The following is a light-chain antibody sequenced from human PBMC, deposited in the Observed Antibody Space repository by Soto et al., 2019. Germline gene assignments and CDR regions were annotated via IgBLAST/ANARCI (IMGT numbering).Light chain of an antibody. V-gene: IGLV3-1*01. CDR3: QVWDSSTGV. Sequence: SYELTQPPSVSVSPGQTASITCYGDKLGDKYACWYQQKPGQSPVLVIYQDSKRPSGIPERFSGSNSGNTATLTISGTQAMDEADYYCQVWDSSTGVFGGGTKLTVL. CDR1: KLGDKY. CDR2: QDS. J-gene: IGLJ3*02.